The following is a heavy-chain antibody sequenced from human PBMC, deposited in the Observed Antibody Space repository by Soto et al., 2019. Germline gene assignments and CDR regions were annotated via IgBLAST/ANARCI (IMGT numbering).Heavy chain of an antibody. J-gene: IGHJ5*02. V-gene: IGHV4-31*03. CDR3: ARDQGVVVVPAAGRWFDP. CDR1: GGSISSGGYY. Sequence: SETLSLTCTVSGGSISSGGYYWSWIRQHPGKGLEWIGYIYYSGSTYYNPSLKSRVTISVDTSKNQFSLKLSSVTAADTAVYNCARDQGVVVVPAAGRWFDPWGQGTLVTVSS. D-gene: IGHD2-2*01. CDR2: IYYSGST.